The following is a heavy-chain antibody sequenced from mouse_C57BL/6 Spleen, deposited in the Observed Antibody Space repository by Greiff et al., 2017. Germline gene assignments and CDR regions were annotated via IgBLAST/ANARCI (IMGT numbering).Heavy chain of an antibody. D-gene: IGHD1-1*01. Sequence: EVMLVESGGGLVKPGASLKLSCAASGFTFSDYGMHWVRQAPEKGLEWVAYISSGSSTIYYADTVKGRFTISRDNAENTQFLQMTSLRSEDPAVYYCATYYNGSSDWYFDVWGTGTTVTVSS. CDR1: GFTFSDYG. J-gene: IGHJ1*03. V-gene: IGHV5-17*01. CDR2: ISSGSSTI. CDR3: ATYYNGSSDWYFDV.